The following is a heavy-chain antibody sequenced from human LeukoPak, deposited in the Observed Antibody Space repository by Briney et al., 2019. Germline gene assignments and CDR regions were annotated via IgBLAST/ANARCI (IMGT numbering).Heavy chain of an antibody. Sequence: SGGSLRLSCAASGFTFSSYSMNWVRQAPGKGLEWVSAISGSGGSTYYADSVKGRFTISRDNSKNTLYLQMNSLRAEDTAVYYCAKYDFWSGPLAWGQGTMVTVSS. CDR2: ISGSGGST. CDR1: GFTFSSYS. D-gene: IGHD3-3*01. J-gene: IGHJ3*01. CDR3: AKYDFWSGPLA. V-gene: IGHV3-23*01.